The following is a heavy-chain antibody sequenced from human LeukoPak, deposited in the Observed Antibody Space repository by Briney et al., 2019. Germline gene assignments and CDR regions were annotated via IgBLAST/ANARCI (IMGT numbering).Heavy chain of an antibody. CDR3: ARTVPYDHRNFNDY. CDR1: GGSISSYY. CDR2: IYYSGST. V-gene: IGHV4-59*01. D-gene: IGHD3-22*01. J-gene: IGHJ4*02. Sequence: SETLSLTCTVSGGSISSYYWSWIRQPPGKGLEWIGYIYYSGSTNYNPSLKSRVTISVDTSKNQFSLKLSSVTAADTAVYYCARTVPYDHRNFNDYWGQGTLVTVSS.